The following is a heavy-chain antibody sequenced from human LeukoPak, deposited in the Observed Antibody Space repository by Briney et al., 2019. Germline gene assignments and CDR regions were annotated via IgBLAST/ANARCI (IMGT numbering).Heavy chain of an antibody. V-gene: IGHV1-2*06. D-gene: IGHD3-22*01. CDR2: INPNSGGT. CDR1: GYTFTGYY. J-gene: IGHJ4*02. Sequence: ASVKVSCKASGYTFTGYYMHWVLQAPGQGLEWMGRINPNSGGTNYAQKFQGRVTMTRDTSISTAYMELSRLRSDDTAVYYCARDDYGSGYYLDYWGQGTLVTVSS. CDR3: ARDDYGSGYYLDY.